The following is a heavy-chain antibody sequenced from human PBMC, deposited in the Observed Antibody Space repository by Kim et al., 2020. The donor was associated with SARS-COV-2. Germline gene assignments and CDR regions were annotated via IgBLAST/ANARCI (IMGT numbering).Heavy chain of an antibody. CDR1: GFTFSSYS. CDR2: IISSSSTI. J-gene: IGHJ6*02. Sequence: GGSLRLSCAASGFTFSSYSMIWVRQAPGKGLEWVSYIISSSSTIYYADSVKGRFTISRDNAKNSLYLQMNSLRAEDTAVYYCARRSSTSSLYYYYGMDVWSQGTTVTVS. D-gene: IGHD2-2*01. CDR3: ARRSSTSSLYYYYGMDV. V-gene: IGHV3-48*04.